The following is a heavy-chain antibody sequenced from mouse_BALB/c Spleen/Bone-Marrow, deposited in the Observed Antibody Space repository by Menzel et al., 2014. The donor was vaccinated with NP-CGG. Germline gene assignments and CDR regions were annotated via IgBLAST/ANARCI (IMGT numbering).Heavy chain of an antibody. J-gene: IGHJ1*01. V-gene: IGHV5-4*02. CDR2: ISDGGSYT. CDR3: ARDSYYYGSSYWYFDV. CDR1: GFTFSDYY. D-gene: IGHD1-1*01. Sequence: EVQRVESGGGLVKPGGSLKLSCAASGFTFSDYYMYWVRQTPEKGLEWVATISDGGSYTYYPESVKGRFTISRDNAKNSLYLQMTSLKSEDTAMYYCARDSYYYGSSYWYFDVWGAGTTVTVSS.